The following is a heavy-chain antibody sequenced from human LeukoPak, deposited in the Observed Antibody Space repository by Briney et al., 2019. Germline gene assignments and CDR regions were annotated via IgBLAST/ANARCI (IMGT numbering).Heavy chain of an antibody. CDR3: ARQGSSSWYAYYFDY. J-gene: IGHJ4*02. CDR1: GGSISSYY. CDR2: IYYSGST. D-gene: IGHD6-13*01. Sequence: SETLSLTCTVSGGSISSYYWSWIRQPPGKGLEWIGYIYYSGSTNYNPSLKSRVTISVDTSKNQFSLKLSSVTAADTAVYYCARQGSSSWYAYYFDYWGQGTLVTVSS. V-gene: IGHV4-59*08.